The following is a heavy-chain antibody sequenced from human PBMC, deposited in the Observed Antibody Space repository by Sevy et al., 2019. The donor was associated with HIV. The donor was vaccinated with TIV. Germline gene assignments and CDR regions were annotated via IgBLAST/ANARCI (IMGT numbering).Heavy chain of an antibody. CDR2: INPNSDVT. J-gene: IGHJ4*01. CDR3: ARDQEFCSTTTCYSGVDH. Sequence: ASVKVSCETSGYRFTDFYIHWVRQAPGQGLEWMGWINPNSDVTKSPKKFQDRVIMTKDTSISTVYMELRGLTFDDSAVYHCARDQEFCSTTTCYSGVDHWGHGSLVTVSS. CDR1: GYRFTDFY. D-gene: IGHD2-2*02. V-gene: IGHV1-2*02.